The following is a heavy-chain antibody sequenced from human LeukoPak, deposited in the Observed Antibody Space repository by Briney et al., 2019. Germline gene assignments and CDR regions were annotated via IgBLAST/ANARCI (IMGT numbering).Heavy chain of an antibody. D-gene: IGHD3-22*01. Sequence: SETLSLTCTVSGGSISSSSYYGGWLRQPPGKGLEWIGSIHYSGRTYYNPSLKSRVTISVDTSKNHFSLKLSSVTAADTAVYYCARSDYYDSSGYYSPRAFDIWGLGTMVTVS. CDR3: ARSDYYDSSGYYSPRAFDI. J-gene: IGHJ3*02. V-gene: IGHV4-39*02. CDR2: IHYSGRT. CDR1: GGSISSSSYY.